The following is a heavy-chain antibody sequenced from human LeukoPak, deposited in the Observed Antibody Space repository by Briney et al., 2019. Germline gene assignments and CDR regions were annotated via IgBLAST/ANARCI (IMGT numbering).Heavy chain of an antibody. CDR2: FIPIFGIA. Sequence: SVKVSCKASGGTFSSYAISWVRQAPGQGLEWMGRFIPIFGIANYAQKFQGRVTITADKSTSTAYMELSSLRSEDTAVYYCARGPSGIAAAGTWDYWGQGTLVTVSS. J-gene: IGHJ4*02. V-gene: IGHV1-69*04. D-gene: IGHD6-13*01. CDR1: GGTFSSYA. CDR3: ARGPSGIAAAGTWDY.